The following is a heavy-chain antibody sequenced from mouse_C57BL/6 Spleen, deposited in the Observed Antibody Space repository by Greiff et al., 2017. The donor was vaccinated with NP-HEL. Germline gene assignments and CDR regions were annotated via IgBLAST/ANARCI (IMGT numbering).Heavy chain of an antibody. V-gene: IGHV1-81*01. D-gene: IGHD1-1*01. CDR3: SREITTVVRGFAY. CDR1: GYTFTSSG. J-gene: IGHJ3*01. CDR2: IYPRSGNT. Sequence: VQLQQSGAELARPGASVKLSCKASGYTFTSSGISWVKQSTGQGLEWIGEIYPRSGNTYYNEKFKGKATLTADKSSSTAYMELRRLTSEDSAVYFCSREITTVVRGFAYWGQGTLVTVSA.